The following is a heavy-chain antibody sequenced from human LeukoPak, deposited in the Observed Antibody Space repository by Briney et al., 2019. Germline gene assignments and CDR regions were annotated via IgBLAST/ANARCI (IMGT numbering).Heavy chain of an antibody. D-gene: IGHD2-8*02. CDR1: GFTFSSYT. V-gene: IGHV3-21*01. CDR2: ISSSSSHI. J-gene: IGHJ4*02. CDR3: ARVVPGTGFFC. Sequence: GGSLRLSCAASGFTFSSYTMNWVRQAPGKGLEWVSSISSSSSHIYYADSVKGRFTISRDNAKNSLYLQMNSLRAEDTAVYYCARVVPGTGFFCWGQGTLVTVSS.